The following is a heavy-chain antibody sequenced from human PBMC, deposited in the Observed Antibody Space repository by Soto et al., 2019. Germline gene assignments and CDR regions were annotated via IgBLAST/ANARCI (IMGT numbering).Heavy chain of an antibody. CDR3: AKFPYADIPADSYMGV. V-gene: IGHV3-23*01. J-gene: IGHJ6*03. D-gene: IGHD6-13*01. CDR1: GFTFSSYA. CDR2: ITGSGGTT. Sequence: GGSLRLSCAASGFTFSSYAMAWVRQAPGKGLEWVSTITGSGGTTYYADSVKGRFTISRDSSKNAMFLHMNSLGAEDTAVFYCAKFPYADIPADSYMGVWGKGTTVTVSS.